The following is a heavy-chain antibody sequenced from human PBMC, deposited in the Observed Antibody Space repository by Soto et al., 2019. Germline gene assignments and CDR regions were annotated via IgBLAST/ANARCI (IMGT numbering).Heavy chain of an antibody. CDR1: GFTFSSYS. D-gene: IGHD1-26*01. V-gene: IGHV3-33*01. CDR3: AREGVGATRAFDY. Sequence: QVQLVESGGGVVQPGRSLRLSCAASGFTFSSYSMHWVRQAPGKGLEWVAVIWYDGSNKYYADSVKGRFTISRDNSKNTLYLQMNSLRAEDTAVYYCAREGVGATRAFDYWGQGTLVTVSS. CDR2: IWYDGSNK. J-gene: IGHJ4*02.